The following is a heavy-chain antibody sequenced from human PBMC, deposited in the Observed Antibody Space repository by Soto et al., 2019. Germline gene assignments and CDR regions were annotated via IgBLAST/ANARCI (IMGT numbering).Heavy chain of an antibody. J-gene: IGHJ4*02. V-gene: IGHV3-30*04. D-gene: IGHD2-21*02. CDR3: ARVATAMTYDF. CDR1: GFSLSTNT. CDR2: ISNDGRRK. Sequence: PGGSLRLSCAASGFSLSTNTMHWVRQVPGKGLEWVASISNDGRRKYYADFVKGRFTISRDTANNILYLEMNSLRAEDTSLYYCARVATAMTYDFWGQGTQVTAPQ.